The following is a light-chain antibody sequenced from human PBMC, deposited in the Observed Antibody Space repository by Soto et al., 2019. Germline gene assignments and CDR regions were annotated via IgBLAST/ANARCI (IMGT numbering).Light chain of an antibody. CDR3: TSYTPGGAFVV. CDR1: SSNIGAGYD. Sequence: QSVLTQPPSVSGAPGQRVTISCTGSSSNIGAGYDVHWYQQLPGTAPKLVIFRNNNRPSGVPDRFSGSKSGTSASLAITGLQAEDEANYYCTSYTPGGAFVVFGGGTKLTVL. J-gene: IGLJ2*01. CDR2: RNN. V-gene: IGLV1-40*01.